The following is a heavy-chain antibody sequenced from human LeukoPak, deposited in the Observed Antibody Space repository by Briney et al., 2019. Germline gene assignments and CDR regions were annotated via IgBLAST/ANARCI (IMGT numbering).Heavy chain of an antibody. J-gene: IGHJ4*02. V-gene: IGHV1-69*05. Sequence: SVKVSCKASGGTFSSYAISWVRQAPGQGLGWMGGIIPIFGTANYAQKFQGRVTITTDESTSTAYMELSSLRSEDTAVYYCAGAAFQYSSSREETFDYWGQGTLVTVSS. CDR2: IIPIFGTA. CDR3: AGAAFQYSSSREETFDY. D-gene: IGHD6-6*01. CDR1: GGTFSSYA.